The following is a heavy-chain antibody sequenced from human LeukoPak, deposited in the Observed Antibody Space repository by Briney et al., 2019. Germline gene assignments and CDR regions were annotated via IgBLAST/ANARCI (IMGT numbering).Heavy chain of an antibody. CDR3: ARYSPTVTTTPLNY. CDR2: IKQDGSEK. CDR1: GFTFSSYW. D-gene: IGHD4-17*01. V-gene: IGHV3-7*01. J-gene: IGHJ4*02. Sequence: PGGSLRLSCAASGFTFSSYWMSWVRQAPGKGLEWVANIKQDGSEKYYVDSVKGRFTISRDNAKNSLYLQMNSLRAEDTAVYYCARYSPTVTTTPLNYWGQGTLVTVSS.